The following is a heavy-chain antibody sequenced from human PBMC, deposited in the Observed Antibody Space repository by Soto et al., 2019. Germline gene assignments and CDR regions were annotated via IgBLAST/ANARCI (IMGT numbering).Heavy chain of an antibody. CDR3: GSAHGMDV. J-gene: IGHJ6*02. D-gene: IGHD3-10*01. Sequence: QVQLQESGPGLVEPSQTLSLACTVSGVSLSGSTYYWSWIRQLPGKGLEWIGFTRYGGIPYHNPSLKSRATISVQSSKNQFSLRLTSLTAADTALYYCGSAHGMDVWGPGTTVIVSS. CDR1: GVSLSGSTYY. CDR2: TRYGGIP. V-gene: IGHV4-31*03.